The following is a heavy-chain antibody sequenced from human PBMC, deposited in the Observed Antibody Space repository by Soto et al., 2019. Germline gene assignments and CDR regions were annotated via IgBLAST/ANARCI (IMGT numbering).Heavy chain of an antibody. CDR3: AKASSSAFLYYLVY. D-gene: IGHD6-6*01. CDR1: GFTFSSYA. V-gene: IGHV3-23*01. Sequence: PGGTLRLSCAASGFTFSSYAMRWVRQAPGKGLEWVSAISGSGGSTYYADSVKGRFTISIDKSMNPLYLQMKSLRAEDTTVNYCAKASSSAFLYYLVYWRHGTLVNVSS. J-gene: IGHJ4*01. CDR2: ISGSGGST.